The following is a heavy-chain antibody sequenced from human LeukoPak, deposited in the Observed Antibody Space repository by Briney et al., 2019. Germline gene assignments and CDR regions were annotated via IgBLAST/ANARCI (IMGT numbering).Heavy chain of an antibody. V-gene: IGHV3-21*01. Sequence: NPGGSLRLSCAASGFTFSSYSMNWVRQAPGKGLEWVSSISSSSSYIYYADSVKGRFTISRDNAKNSLYLQMNSLRAEDTAVYYCARPVEVTTYAFDIWGQGTMVTVSS. CDR1: GFTFSSYS. CDR3: ARPVEVTTYAFDI. J-gene: IGHJ3*02. D-gene: IGHD2-21*02. CDR2: ISSSSSYI.